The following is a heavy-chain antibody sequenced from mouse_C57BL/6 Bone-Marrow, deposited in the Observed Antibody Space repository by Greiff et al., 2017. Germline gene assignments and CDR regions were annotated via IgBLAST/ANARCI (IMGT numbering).Heavy chain of an antibody. CDR3: ARSSKYFYYAMDY. CDR1: GFTFSSYG. Sequence: EVKLVESGGDLVKPGGSLKLSCAASGFTFSSYGMSWVRQTPDKRLEWVATISSGVSYTYYPDSVKGRFTLSRDNAKNTLYLQISSLKSEDTAMYYCARSSKYFYYAMDYWGQGTSVTVSS. CDR2: ISSGVSYT. V-gene: IGHV5-6*01. J-gene: IGHJ4*01. D-gene: IGHD2-5*01.